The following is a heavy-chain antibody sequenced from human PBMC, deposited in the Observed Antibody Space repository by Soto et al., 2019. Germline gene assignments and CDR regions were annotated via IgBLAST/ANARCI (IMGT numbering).Heavy chain of an antibody. D-gene: IGHD2-2*01. CDR3: ARDCNRTSCYAYP. V-gene: IGHV1-69*08. CDR2: IIPILGIA. Sequence: QVQLVQSGAEVKKPGSSVKVSCKASGGTFSSYTISWVRQAPGQGLEWMGRIIPILGIADYAQKFQGRVTITADKSTSTAYMELSSLRSEDTAVYYCARDCNRTSCYAYPWGQGTLVTVSS. J-gene: IGHJ5*02. CDR1: GGTFSSYT.